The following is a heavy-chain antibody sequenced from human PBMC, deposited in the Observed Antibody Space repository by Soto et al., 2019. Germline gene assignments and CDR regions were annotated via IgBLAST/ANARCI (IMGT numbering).Heavy chain of an antibody. CDR3: ASRGAVVPAASFDY. D-gene: IGHD2-2*01. CDR2: INSDGSRT. Sequence: EVQLVESGGDLVQPGESLRLSCAASGFTFSSNYMHWVRQAPGKGLVWVSFINSDGSRTNYADSVKGRFPISRDNAKNTLYLQMTSLRAEDTAVYYCASRGAVVPAASFDYWGHGTLVTVSS. V-gene: IGHV3-74*01. J-gene: IGHJ4*01. CDR1: GFTFSSNY.